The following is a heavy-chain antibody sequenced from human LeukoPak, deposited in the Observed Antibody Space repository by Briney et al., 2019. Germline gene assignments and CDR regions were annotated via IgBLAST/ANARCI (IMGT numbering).Heavy chain of an antibody. V-gene: IGHV3-30*04. CDR2: VSYDGRNT. D-gene: IGHD3-16*01. J-gene: IGHJ1*01. Sequence: GSLRLSCAASGFTFSSYAIHWVRQAPGKGLEWVAVVSYDGRNTYYADSVKGRFTVSRDNSKNTLYLQMNSLRPEDTAVYYCARMALGYWGQGTLVTVSS. CDR3: ARMALGY. CDR1: GFTFSSYA.